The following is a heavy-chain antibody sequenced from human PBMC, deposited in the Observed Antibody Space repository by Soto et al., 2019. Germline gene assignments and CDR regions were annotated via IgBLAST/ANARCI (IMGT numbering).Heavy chain of an antibody. CDR2: IYHSGRT. J-gene: IGHJ6*03. V-gene: IGHV4-30-2*01. CDR1: GGSISSGGYS. Sequence: QLQLQESGSGLVKPSQTLSLTCAVSGGSISSGGYSWSWIRQPPGKGLEWIGYIYHSGRTYYNPSLNGRVTISVGRSKNQFSLKLSSVTAADTAVYYYARVGEEAYYYYYYYLDVWGKGTTVTVSS. CDR3: ARVGEEAYYYYYYYLDV.